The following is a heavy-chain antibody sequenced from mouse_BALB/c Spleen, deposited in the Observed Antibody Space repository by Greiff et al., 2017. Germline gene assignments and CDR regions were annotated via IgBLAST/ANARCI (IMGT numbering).Heavy chain of an antibody. D-gene: IGHD2-14*01. V-gene: IGHV1-18*01. J-gene: IGHJ4*01. Sequence: VQLKQSGPELVKPGASVKIPCKASGYTFTDYNMDWVKQSHGKSLEWIGDINPNNGGTIYNQKFKGKATLTVDKSSSTAYMELRSLTSEDTAVYYCARYYRYDVGYAMDYWGQGTSVTVSS. CDR1: GYTFTDYN. CDR3: ARYYRYDVGYAMDY. CDR2: INPNNGGT.